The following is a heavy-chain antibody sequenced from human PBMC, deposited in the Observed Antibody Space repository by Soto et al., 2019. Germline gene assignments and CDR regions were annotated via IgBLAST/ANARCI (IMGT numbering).Heavy chain of an antibody. D-gene: IGHD4-17*01. CDR3: ARLDADSSAYSSAYYYGLDV. CDR1: GFSLTTGRMG. V-gene: IGHV2-26*03. Sequence: QVTLKESGPVLVKATETLTLTCNISGFSLTTGRMGVSWIRQPPGKALEWLAHIFSNNERSYNTPLQNRLSISADTSKGQVVFPMTNVGPADTGTYFWARLDADSSAYSSAYYYGLDVWGQGASVTVS. J-gene: IGHJ6*02. CDR2: IFSNNER.